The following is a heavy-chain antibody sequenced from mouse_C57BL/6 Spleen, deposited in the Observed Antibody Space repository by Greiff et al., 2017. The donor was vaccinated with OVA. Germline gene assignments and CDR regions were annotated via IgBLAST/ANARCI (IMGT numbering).Heavy chain of an antibody. J-gene: IGHJ4*01. CDR2: ISSGGSYT. CDR1: GFTFSSYG. CDR3: ARDYYGSSYCAMDY. V-gene: IGHV5-6*02. Sequence: EVKLVESGGDLVKPGGSLKLSCAASGFTFSSYGMSWVRQTPDKRLEWVATISSGGSYTYYPDSVKGRFTISRDNAKNTLYLQMSSLKSEDTAMDYCARDYYGSSYCAMDYWGQGTSVTVSS. D-gene: IGHD1-1*01.